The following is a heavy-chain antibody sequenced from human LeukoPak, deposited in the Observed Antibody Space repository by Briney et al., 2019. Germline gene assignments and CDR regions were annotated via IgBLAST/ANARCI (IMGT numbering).Heavy chain of an antibody. Sequence: SETLSLTCTVSGGSISSYYWSWIRQPAGKGLEWIGRIYTSGSTNYNPSLKSRVTISVDKSKNQFSLKLSSVTAADTAVYYCARDFNGSYYTYSLHYWGRGTLVTVSS. J-gene: IGHJ4*02. V-gene: IGHV4-4*07. D-gene: IGHD1-26*01. CDR2: IYTSGST. CDR3: ARDFNGSYYTYSLHY. CDR1: GGSISSYY.